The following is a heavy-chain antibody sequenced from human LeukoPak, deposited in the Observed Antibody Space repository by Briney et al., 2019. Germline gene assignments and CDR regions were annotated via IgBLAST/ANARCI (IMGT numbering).Heavy chain of an antibody. V-gene: IGHV1-8*02. CDR3: ARGWGESIADN. CDR1: GYSFTSYG. D-gene: IGHD6-6*01. J-gene: IGHJ4*02. CDR2: MNPNSGNT. Sequence: ASVKVSCKASGYSFTSYGFNWVRQATGQGLEWMGWMNPNSGNTGYAQKFQGRVTMTRNTSISTAYMELSSLRSEDTAVYYCARGWGESIADNWGQGTLVTVSS.